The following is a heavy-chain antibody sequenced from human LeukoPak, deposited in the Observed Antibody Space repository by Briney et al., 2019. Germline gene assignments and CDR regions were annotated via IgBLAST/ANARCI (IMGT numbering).Heavy chain of an antibody. CDR1: GFTFSSYV. D-gene: IGHD3-22*01. Sequence: PGGSLRLSCAASGFTFSSYVMHWVRQAPGKGLDWVAVISSDGSNKYYVDSVKGRFTITRDNSMNTLYLQMNSLRAEDTAVYYCAKGPGYDSSGYDDYYFDYWGQGTLVTVSS. CDR2: ISSDGSNK. J-gene: IGHJ4*02. V-gene: IGHV3-30*18. CDR3: AKGPGYDSSGYDDYYFDY.